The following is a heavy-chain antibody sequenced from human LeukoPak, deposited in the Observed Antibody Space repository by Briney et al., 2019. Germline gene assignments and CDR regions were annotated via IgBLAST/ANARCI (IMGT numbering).Heavy chain of an antibody. Sequence: ASVKVSFKASGYTFKHNGISWGRQAPGQGLEWMGWISLYNGDTNYAQNLQGRVTMTTDTSTNTAYLELRALRSDDTAVYYCARTAYGANSIDYWGQGTLLTVSS. V-gene: IGHV1-18*01. CDR1: GYTFKHNG. D-gene: IGHD4-23*01. J-gene: IGHJ4*02. CDR2: ISLYNGDT. CDR3: ARTAYGANSIDY.